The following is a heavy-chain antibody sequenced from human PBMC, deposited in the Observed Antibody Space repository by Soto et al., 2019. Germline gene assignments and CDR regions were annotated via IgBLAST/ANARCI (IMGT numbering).Heavy chain of an antibody. CDR3: AKDAVSGDGIWLLNS. Sequence: GVSLRLSFGASGFTFTNYAMTWARQAPGKGLEWVSSLLRSGSATYYADSVKGRFTISRDISANSLYPQMDSLRAEDTAVYYCAKDAVSGDGIWLLNSWGQGTVITVS. CDR2: LLRSGSAT. D-gene: IGHD4-17*01. J-gene: IGHJ4*02. CDR1: GFTFTNYA. V-gene: IGHV3-23*01.